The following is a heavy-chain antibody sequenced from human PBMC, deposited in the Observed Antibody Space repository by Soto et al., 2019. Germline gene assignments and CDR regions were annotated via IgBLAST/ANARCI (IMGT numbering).Heavy chain of an antibody. D-gene: IGHD7-27*01. J-gene: IGHJ4*02. CDR3: ARARPGERTPFDY. V-gene: IGHV3-30*04. Sequence: GGSLRLSCAASGFTFSSYAMHWVRQAPGKGLEWVAVISYDGSNKYYADSVKGRFTISRDNSKNTLYLQMNSLRAEDTAVYYCARARPGERTPFDYWGQGTLVTVSS. CDR2: ISYDGSNK. CDR1: GFTFSSYA.